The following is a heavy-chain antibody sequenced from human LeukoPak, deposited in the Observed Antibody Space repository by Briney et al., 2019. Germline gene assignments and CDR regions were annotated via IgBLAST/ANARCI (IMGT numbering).Heavy chain of an antibody. J-gene: IGHJ4*02. CDR2: IYHSGST. V-gene: IGHV4-4*02. D-gene: IGHD5-18*01. Sequence: SLETLSLTCAVSGGSISSSNWWSWVRQPPGKGLEWIGEIYHSGSTNYNPSLKSRVTISVDKSKNQFSLKLSSVTAADTAVYYCARVLHSYGQYYFDYWGQGTLVTVSS. CDR1: GGSISSSNW. CDR3: ARVLHSYGQYYFDY.